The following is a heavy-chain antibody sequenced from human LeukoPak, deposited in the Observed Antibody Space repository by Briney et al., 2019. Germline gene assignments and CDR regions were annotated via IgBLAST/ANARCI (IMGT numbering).Heavy chain of an antibody. CDR2: ISYDGNNK. J-gene: IGHJ4*02. CDR1: GFTFSSYG. Sequence: PGRSLRLSCAASGFTFSSYGMHWVRQAPGKGLEWVAVISYDGNNKYYADSVEGRFTISRDTSKNTLFLQMNSLRAEDTAVYYCARGQPGVAAAGNLDYWGQGTLVTVSS. D-gene: IGHD6-13*01. CDR3: ARGQPGVAAAGNLDY. V-gene: IGHV3-30*03.